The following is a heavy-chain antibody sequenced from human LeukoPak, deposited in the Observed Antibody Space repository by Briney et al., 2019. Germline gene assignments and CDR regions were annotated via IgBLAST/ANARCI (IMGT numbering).Heavy chain of an antibody. CDR1: GGSISSYY. D-gene: IGHD3-10*02. J-gene: IGHJ4*02. V-gene: IGHV4-59*01. CDR2: IYYSGST. Sequence: SETLSLTCTVSGGSISSYYWSWIRQPPGKGLEWIGYIYYSGSTNYNPSLKSRVTISVDTSKNQFSLKLSSVTAADTAVYYCAREDYYVPYWGQGTLVTVSS. CDR3: AREDYYVPY.